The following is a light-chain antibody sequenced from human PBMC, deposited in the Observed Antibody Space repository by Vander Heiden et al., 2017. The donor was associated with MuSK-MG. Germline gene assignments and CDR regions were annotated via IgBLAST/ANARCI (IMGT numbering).Light chain of an antibody. J-gene: IGKJ4*02. CDR1: QDMTTS. CDR2: GAS. Sequence: IQLTQSPSSLSASVGDIVTITCRASQDMTTSLAWYQQRPGNAPKLLIYGASTLHSGVPSRFRGSGSGTSFSLTISNLQPEDVATYYCQQLKSYPITFGGGTMVEIK. V-gene: IGKV1-9*01. CDR3: QQLKSYPIT.